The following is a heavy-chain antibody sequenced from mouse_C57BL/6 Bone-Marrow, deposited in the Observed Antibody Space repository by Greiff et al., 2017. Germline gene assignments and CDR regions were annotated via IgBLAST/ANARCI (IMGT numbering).Heavy chain of an antibody. J-gene: IGHJ2*01. CDR3: TSFPTVAVQYYFAY. V-gene: IGHV14-4*01. D-gene: IGHD2-12*01. CDR1: GFNIKDDY. CDR2: IDPENGDT. Sequence: EVKLVESGAELVRPGASVKLSCTASGFNIKDDYMHWVKQRPEQGLEWIGWIDPENGDTEYASKFQGKATITADTSSNTAYLPLSSLTSADTAVSYCTSFPTVAVQYYFAYSDPITTLTFSS.